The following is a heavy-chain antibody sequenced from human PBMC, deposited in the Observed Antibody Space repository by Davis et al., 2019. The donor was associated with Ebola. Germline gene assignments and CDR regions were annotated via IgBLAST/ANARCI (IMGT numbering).Heavy chain of an antibody. Sequence: AASVKVSCKASGYTFTTYGISWVRQAPGQGLEWMGWISAYNGNTNYAQKLQGRVTMTTDTSTSTAYMELRSLRSDDTAVYYCARDPVGGYVLYYYYGMDVWGQGTTVTVSS. CDR2: ISAYNGNT. CDR1: GYTFTTYG. J-gene: IGHJ6*02. D-gene: IGHD5-12*01. CDR3: ARDPVGGYVLYYYYGMDV. V-gene: IGHV1-18*01.